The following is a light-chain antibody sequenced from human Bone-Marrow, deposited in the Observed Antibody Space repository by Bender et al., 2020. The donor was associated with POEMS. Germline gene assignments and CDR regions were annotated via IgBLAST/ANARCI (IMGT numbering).Light chain of an antibody. CDR3: KVWDGSGDHCF. CDR2: KDS. J-gene: IGLJ2*01. V-gene: IGLV3-25*02. CDR1: GLSKEY. Sequence: SYELTQPPSVSVSPGQTARIACSGDGLSKEYAYWYQQKPGQAPVMVIYKDSERPSGIPERFSGSNSGNTATLAISRVEAGDEADYYCKVWDGSGDHCFFGGGTRLTVL.